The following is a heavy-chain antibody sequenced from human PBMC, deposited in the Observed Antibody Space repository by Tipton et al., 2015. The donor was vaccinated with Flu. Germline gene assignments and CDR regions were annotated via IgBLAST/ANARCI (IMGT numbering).Heavy chain of an antibody. CDR1: GGSISSSSYY. Sequence: PGLVKPSETLSLTCTVSGGSISSSSYYWGWIRQPPGKGLEWIGSIYYSGSTYYNPSLKSRVTISVDTSKNQFSLKLSSVTAADTAVYYCARTRGYDAFDIWGQGTMVTVSS. J-gene: IGHJ3*02. D-gene: IGHD5-12*01. V-gene: IGHV4-39*07. CDR2: IYYSGST. CDR3: ARTRGYDAFDI.